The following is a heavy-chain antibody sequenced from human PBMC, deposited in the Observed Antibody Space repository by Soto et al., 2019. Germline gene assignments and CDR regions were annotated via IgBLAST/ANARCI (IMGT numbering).Heavy chain of an antibody. D-gene: IGHD2-15*01. Sequence: PGGSMRLSCAASGFTFSSYAMHWVSQAPGKGLEWVAVISYDGSNKYYADSVKGRFTISRDNSKNTLYLQMNSLRAEDTAVYYCARDSCRSCPLDYWGQGTLVTVSS. J-gene: IGHJ4*02. CDR1: GFTFSSYA. V-gene: IGHV3-30-3*01. CDR3: ARDSCRSCPLDY. CDR2: ISYDGSNK.